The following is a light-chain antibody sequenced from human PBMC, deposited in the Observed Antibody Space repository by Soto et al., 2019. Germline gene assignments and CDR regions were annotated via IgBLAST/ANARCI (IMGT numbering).Light chain of an antibody. CDR3: CSYGGRSTYV. J-gene: IGLJ1*01. V-gene: IGLV2-23*01. CDR1: SSDVGSYNL. Sequence: QSALAQPASVSGSPGQSITISRTGTSSDVGSYNLVSWYQQHPGKAPKLMIYEDTKRPSGVSNRFSGPKSANTASLTISGLQPEDEADYFCCSYGGRSTYVFGTGTKGTVL. CDR2: EDT.